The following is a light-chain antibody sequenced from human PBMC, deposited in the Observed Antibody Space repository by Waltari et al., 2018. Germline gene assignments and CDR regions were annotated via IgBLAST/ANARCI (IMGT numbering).Light chain of an antibody. CDR2: DDT. V-gene: IGLV3-21*02. J-gene: IGLJ3*02. Sequence: SFVLTQPPSVSVAPGQTATITCGGNSIGSKIVHWYQQKPGQAPVVVIYDDTDRPSGIPDRVSGSNSGNTATLPISRVEAGDDADYYCQVWDGSTDHRVFGGGTKLTVL. CDR1: SIGSKI. CDR3: QVWDGSTDHRV.